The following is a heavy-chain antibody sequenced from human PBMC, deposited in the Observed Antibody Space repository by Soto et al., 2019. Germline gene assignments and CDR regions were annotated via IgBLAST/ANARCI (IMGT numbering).Heavy chain of an antibody. D-gene: IGHD4-4*01. V-gene: IGHV4-34*01. CDR1: GGSFSGYY. CDR3: ARGQATVRGRN. CDR2: INHSGST. Sequence: ASETLSLTCAVYGGSFSGYYWSWIRQPPGKGLEWIGEINHSGSTNYNPSLKSRVTISVDTSKNQFSLKLSSVTAADTAVYYCARGQATVRGRNWGQGTLVTVSS. J-gene: IGHJ4*02.